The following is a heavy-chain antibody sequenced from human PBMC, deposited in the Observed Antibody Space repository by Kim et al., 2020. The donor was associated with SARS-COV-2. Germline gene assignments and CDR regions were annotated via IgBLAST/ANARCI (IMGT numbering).Heavy chain of an antibody. J-gene: IGHJ6*02. V-gene: IGHV3-48*03. CDR2: ISSSGSTI. Sequence: GGSLRLSCAASGFTFSSYEMNWVRQAPGKGLEWVSYISSSGSTIYYADSVKGRFTISRDNAKNSLYLQMNSLRAEDTAVYYCAVPFYYYYGMDVWGQGTTVTVSS. D-gene: IGHD2-2*01. CDR1: GFTFSSYE. CDR3: AVPFYYYYGMDV.